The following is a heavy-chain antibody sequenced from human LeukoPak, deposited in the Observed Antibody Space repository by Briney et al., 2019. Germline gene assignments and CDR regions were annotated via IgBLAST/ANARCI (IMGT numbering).Heavy chain of an antibody. Sequence: PSETLSLTCTVSGGSISSSSYYWGWIRQPPGKGLEWIGSLYYSGSTYYNPSLKSRVTISVDTSKNQFSLKLSSVTAADTAVYCCARQAVVVAATYYYGMDVWGQGTTVTVSS. CDR3: ARQAVVVAATYYYGMDV. CDR1: GGSISSSSYY. J-gene: IGHJ6*02. CDR2: LYYSGST. D-gene: IGHD2-15*01. V-gene: IGHV4-39*01.